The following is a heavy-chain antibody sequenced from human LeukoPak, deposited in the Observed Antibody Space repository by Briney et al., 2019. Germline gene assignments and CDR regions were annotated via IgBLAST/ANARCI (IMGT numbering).Heavy chain of an antibody. CDR1: GFTFSSYA. D-gene: IGHD2-2*01. CDR3: ARGHCSSTSCCLAVRSDNYYYGMDV. CDR2: ISYDGSNK. J-gene: IGHJ6*02. V-gene: IGHV3-30-3*01. Sequence: PGRSLRLSCAASGFTFSSYAMHWVRQAPGKGLEWVAVISYDGSNKYYADSVKGRFTISRDNSKNTLYLQMNSLRAEDTAVYYCARGHCSSTSCCLAVRSDNYYYGMDVWGQGTTVTVSS.